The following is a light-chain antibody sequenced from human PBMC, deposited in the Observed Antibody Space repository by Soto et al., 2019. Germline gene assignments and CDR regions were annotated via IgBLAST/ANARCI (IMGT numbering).Light chain of an antibody. CDR3: QQYNTYLALS. CDR1: QTISSW. J-gene: IGKJ4*01. Sequence: DIQMTQSPSSLSASVGDSVTITCRASQTISSWVAWYQQKPGQAPKLLIYKSSSLESGVPSRFSGSGSGTEFTLNISGLQPEDFASYYCQQYNTYLALSFGGGTKV. V-gene: IGKV1-5*03. CDR2: KSS.